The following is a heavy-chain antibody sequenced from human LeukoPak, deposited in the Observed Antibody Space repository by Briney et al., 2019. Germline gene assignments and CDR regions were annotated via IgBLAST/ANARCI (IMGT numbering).Heavy chain of an antibody. J-gene: IGHJ4*02. CDR3: ARPKVGGSGSYAVGFDY. D-gene: IGHD3-10*01. Sequence: ASVKVSCKASGGTFSSYAISWVRQAPGQGLEWMGRIIPILGIANYAQKFQGRVTITADKSTSTAYMELSSLRSEDTAVYYCARPKVGGSGSYAVGFDYWGQGTLVTVSS. CDR2: IIPILGIA. CDR1: GGTFSSYA. V-gene: IGHV1-69*04.